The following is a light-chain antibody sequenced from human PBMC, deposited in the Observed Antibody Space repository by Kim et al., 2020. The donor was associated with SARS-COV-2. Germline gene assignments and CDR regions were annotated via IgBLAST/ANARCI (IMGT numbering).Light chain of an antibody. V-gene: IGKV3-20*01. Sequence: EIVLTQSPGTLSLSPGERATLSCRASQSISSSYLGWYQQKPGQAPRLLIYGASSRATGIPDRFSGSGPGTDFTLTISRLEPEDFAVYYCQHYGSSPYSFGQGTKLEI. CDR3: QHYGSSPYS. CDR1: QSISSSY. CDR2: GAS. J-gene: IGKJ2*03.